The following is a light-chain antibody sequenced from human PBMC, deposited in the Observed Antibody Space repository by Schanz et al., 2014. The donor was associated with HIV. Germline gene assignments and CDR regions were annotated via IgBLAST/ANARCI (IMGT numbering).Light chain of an antibody. CDR2: GAS. V-gene: IGKV3-20*01. CDR3: QQYGSSPWT. CDR1: QSVNNDY. J-gene: IGKJ1*01. Sequence: EIVLTQSPGTLSLSPGERATLSCRTSQSVNNDYLAWYQQKPGQTPRVLIYGASNRATGIPDRFSGSGSGTDFTLTISRLEPEDYAVYYCQQYGSSPWTFGQGTRVDVK.